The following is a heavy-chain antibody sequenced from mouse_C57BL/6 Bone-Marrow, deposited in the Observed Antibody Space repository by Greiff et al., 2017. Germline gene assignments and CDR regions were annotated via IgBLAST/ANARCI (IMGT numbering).Heavy chain of an antibody. D-gene: IGHD1-1*01. CDR3: ARGGYYYGSSPFAY. J-gene: IGHJ3*01. V-gene: IGHV1-54*01. Sequence: QVQLQQSGAELVRPGTSVKVSCKASGYAFTNYLIAWVKQRPGQGLEWIGVINPGSGGTNYNEKFKGKATLTADKSSSTAYMQLSSLTSEDSAVYFCARGGYYYGSSPFAYWGQGTLVTVSA. CDR2: INPGSGGT. CDR1: GYAFTNYL.